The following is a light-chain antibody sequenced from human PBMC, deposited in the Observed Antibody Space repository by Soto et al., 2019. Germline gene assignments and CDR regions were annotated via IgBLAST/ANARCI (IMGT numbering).Light chain of an antibody. V-gene: IGKV1-5*03. CDR1: QSISSR. CDR2: KAS. CDR3: QQYNNYWT. J-gene: IGKJ1*01. Sequence: DIQMTQSPSTLSASVGDRVTITCRASQSISSRLAWYQQKPGKAPKLMMYKASNLENGVPSRFSGSESGTEFTLTISSLQPDDFATYYCQQYNNYWTFGQGTKVEIK.